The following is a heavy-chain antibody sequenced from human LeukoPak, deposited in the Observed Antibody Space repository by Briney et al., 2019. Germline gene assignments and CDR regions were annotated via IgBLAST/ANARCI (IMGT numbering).Heavy chain of an antibody. V-gene: IGHV4-59*12. D-gene: IGHD1-14*01. Sequence: SETLSLTCAVSGGSISDYYWGWVRQPPGKGLEWIGYIYYTGSTNYNPSLESRVTISLDMSKNQFSLKLRSVTAADTAVYYCTRDNPGMTSSDTWGQGTLVTVSS. CDR3: TRDNPGMTSSDT. CDR1: GGSISDYY. CDR2: IYYTGST. J-gene: IGHJ4*02.